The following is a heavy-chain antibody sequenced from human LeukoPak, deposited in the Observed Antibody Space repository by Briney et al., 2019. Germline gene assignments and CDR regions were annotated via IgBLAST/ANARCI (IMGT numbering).Heavy chain of an antibody. CDR3: ARGKDYYTYYFDY. CDR1: GGSISSYY. CDR2: IYYSGST. V-gene: IGHV4-59*01. Sequence: PSETLSLTCTASGGSISSYYWSWIRQPPGKGLEWIGYIYYSGSTNYNPSLKSRVTISVDTSKNQFSLKLSSVTAADTAVYYCARGKDYYTYYFDYWGQGTLVTVSS. J-gene: IGHJ4*02. D-gene: IGHD3-22*01.